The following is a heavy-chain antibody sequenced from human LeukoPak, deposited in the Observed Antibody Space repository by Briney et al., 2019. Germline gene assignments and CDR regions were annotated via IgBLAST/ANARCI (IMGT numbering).Heavy chain of an antibody. CDR1: GYTFTSYC. Sequence: ASVKVSCKASGYTFTSYCMHWVRQAPGQGPEWMGWMNPNSGNTGYAQKFQGRVTMTRNTSISTAYMELSSLRSEDTAVYYCARGLKRTGGGGYWGQGTLVTVSS. V-gene: IGHV1-8*02. J-gene: IGHJ4*02. CDR3: ARGLKRTGGGGY. CDR2: MNPNSGNT. D-gene: IGHD2-8*02.